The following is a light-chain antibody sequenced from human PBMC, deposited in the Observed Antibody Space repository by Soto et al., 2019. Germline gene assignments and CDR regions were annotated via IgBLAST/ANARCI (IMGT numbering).Light chain of an antibody. J-gene: IGKJ1*01. CDR3: QQYGSSLWT. CDR1: QSVSSSY. V-gene: IGKV3-20*01. CDR2: GAS. Sequence: EIVLTQSPGTLSLSPGKRATLSCRASQSVSSSYLAWYQQKPGQAPRLLIYGASSRATGIPDRFSGSGSGTDFTLTISRLEPEDFAVYYCQQYGSSLWTFGQGTKVDIK.